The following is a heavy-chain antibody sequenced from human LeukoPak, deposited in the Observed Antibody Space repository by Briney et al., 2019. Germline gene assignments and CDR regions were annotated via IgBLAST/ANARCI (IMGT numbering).Heavy chain of an antibody. Sequence: GSLRLSCAASGFTFSNAWMSWVRQAPGKGLEWIGEINHSGSTNYNPSLKSRVTISVDTSKNQFSLKLSSVTAADTAVYYCARSRASSGAVAPLFDYWGQGTLVTVSS. V-gene: IGHV4-34*01. CDR1: GFTFSNAW. J-gene: IGHJ4*02. D-gene: IGHD6-19*01. CDR2: INHSGST. CDR3: ARSRASSGAVAPLFDY.